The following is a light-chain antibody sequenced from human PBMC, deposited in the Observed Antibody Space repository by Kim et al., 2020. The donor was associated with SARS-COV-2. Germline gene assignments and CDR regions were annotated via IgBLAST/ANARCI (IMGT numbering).Light chain of an antibody. Sequence: SASVGDRVTITCRASQDIRNDLGWYQQNPGRAPKRLIYGASSLQSGVPSRFSGSGSGTEFTLTISSVQPEDFATYFCLQHNTYPITFGQGTRLRLN. CDR3: LQHNTYPIT. J-gene: IGKJ5*01. CDR1: QDIRND. V-gene: IGKV1-17*01. CDR2: GAS.